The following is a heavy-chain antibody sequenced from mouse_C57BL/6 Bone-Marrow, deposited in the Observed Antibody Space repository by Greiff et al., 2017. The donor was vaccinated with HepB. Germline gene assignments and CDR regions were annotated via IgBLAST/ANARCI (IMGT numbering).Heavy chain of an antibody. Sequence: EVKLMESGGGLVQPGGSLSLSCAASGFTFTDYYMSWVRQPPGKALEWLGFIRNKANGYTTEYSASVKGRFTISRDNSKSILYLQMNALRAEDSATYYCARKDYYGCGGLAYGGKGTRVSVSA. V-gene: IGHV7-3*01. D-gene: IGHD2-2*01. CDR2: IRNKANGYTT. CDR1: GFTFTDYY. J-gene: IGHJ3*01. CDR3: ARKDYYGCGGLAY.